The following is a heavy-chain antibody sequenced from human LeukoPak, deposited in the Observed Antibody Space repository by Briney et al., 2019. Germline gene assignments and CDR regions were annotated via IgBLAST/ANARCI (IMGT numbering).Heavy chain of an antibody. D-gene: IGHD6-19*01. CDR1: GFTFSSYA. CDR2: ISGSGGST. J-gene: IGHJ4*02. V-gene: IGHV3-23*01. CDR3: AKLIAVAGTGFDY. Sequence: GGSLRLSCAASGFTFSSYAMSWVRQAPGKGLXXXXAISGSGGSTYYADSVKGRFTISRDNSKNTLYLQMNSLRAEDTAVYYCAKLIAVAGTGFDYWGQGTLVTVSS.